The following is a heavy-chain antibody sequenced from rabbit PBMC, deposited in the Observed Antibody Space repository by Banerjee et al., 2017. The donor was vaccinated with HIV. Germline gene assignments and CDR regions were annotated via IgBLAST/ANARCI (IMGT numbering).Heavy chain of an antibody. CDR3: ARFNVGSNDYRL. Sequence: QEQLEESGGDLVKPEGSLTLTCTASGFSFSSSYYMCWVRQAPGKGLEWIACIYTGSSGGTYYASWAKGRFTISKTSSTTVTLQMTSLTAADTATYFCARFNVGSNDYRLWGPGTLVTVS. V-gene: IGHV1S45*01. D-gene: IGHD8-1*01. CDR1: GFSFSSSYY. J-gene: IGHJ4*01. CDR2: IYTGSSGGT.